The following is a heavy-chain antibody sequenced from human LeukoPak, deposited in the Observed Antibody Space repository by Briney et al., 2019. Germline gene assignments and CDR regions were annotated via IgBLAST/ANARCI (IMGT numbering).Heavy chain of an antibody. V-gene: IGHV3-48*04. CDR1: GFTFSSYS. CDR3: AREVSYDYVWGSYRADAFDI. CDR2: ISSSSSTI. Sequence: PGGSLRLSCAASGFTFSSYSMNWVRQAPGKGLEWVSYISSSSSTIYYADSVKGRFTISRDNAKNSLYLQMNSLRAEDTAVYYCAREVSYDYVWGSYRADAFDIWGQGTMVTVSS. D-gene: IGHD3-16*02. J-gene: IGHJ3*02.